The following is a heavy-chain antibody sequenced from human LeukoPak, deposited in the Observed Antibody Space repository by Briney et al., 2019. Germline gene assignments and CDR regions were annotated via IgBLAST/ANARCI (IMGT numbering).Heavy chain of an antibody. J-gene: IGHJ4*02. CDR3: ATATSASNFYSGY. Sequence: PSETLSLTCTVSGGSISTTIHYWRWIRQPPGKGLEWIGTISNRGTTYSNPSLKSRLTMSVDTSQNQFSLQLTSVTAADTALYYCATATSASNFYSGYWGQGTLVTVSS. CDR2: ISNRGTT. V-gene: IGHV4-39*01. D-gene: IGHD5-12*01. CDR1: GGSISTTIHY.